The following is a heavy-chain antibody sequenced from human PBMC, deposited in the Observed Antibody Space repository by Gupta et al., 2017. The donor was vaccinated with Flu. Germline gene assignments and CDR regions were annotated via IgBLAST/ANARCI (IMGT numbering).Heavy chain of an antibody. CDR2: INHRGST. V-gene: IGHV4-34*01. CDR3: ARAPNITGTTNWFDP. D-gene: IGHD1-7*01. Sequence: QVQLQQWGAGLSKPSETLSLTCAVYGGSFSGYYWSWVRQPPGKGLEWIGEINHRGSTNYNPSLKSRVTISVDTSKNQFSLKLSSVTAADTAVYYCARAPNITGTTNWFDPWGQGTLVTVSS. CDR1: GGSFSGYY. J-gene: IGHJ5*02.